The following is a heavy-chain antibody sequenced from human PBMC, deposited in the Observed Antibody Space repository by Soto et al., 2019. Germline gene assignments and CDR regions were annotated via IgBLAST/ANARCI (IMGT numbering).Heavy chain of an antibody. J-gene: IGHJ4*02. CDR1: GFTFSSYS. V-gene: IGHV3-48*02. D-gene: IGHD3-22*01. Sequence: PGGSLRLSCAASGFTFSSYSMNWVRQAPGKGLEWVSYISSSSSTIYYADSVKGRFTISRDNAKNSLYLQMNSLRDEDTAVYYCARAYYDSSGYYRYFDYWGQGTLVTVSS. CDR3: ARAYYDSSGYYRYFDY. CDR2: ISSSSSTI.